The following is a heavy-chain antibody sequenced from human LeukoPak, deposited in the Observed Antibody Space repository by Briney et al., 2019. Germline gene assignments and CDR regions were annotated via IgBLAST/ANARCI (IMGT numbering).Heavy chain of an antibody. CDR2: IYTSGGT. J-gene: IGHJ4*02. D-gene: IGHD6-13*01. V-gene: IGHV4-4*07. CDR1: GGSISSYY. Sequence: SETLSLTYTVSGGSISSYYWSWIRQPAGKGLEWIGRIYTSGGTNYNPSLKSRVTMPVDTSKNQFSLKLSSVTAADTAVYYCARGWGSSWYSGLGGYFDYWGQGTLVTVSS. CDR3: ARGWGSSWYSGLGGYFDY.